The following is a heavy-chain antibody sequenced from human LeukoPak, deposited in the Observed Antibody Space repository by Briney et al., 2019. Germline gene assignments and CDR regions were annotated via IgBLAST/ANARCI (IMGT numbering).Heavy chain of an antibody. CDR2: MNPNSGNT. D-gene: IGHD3-9*01. CDR1: GYTFTSYD. V-gene: IGHV1-8*01. J-gene: IGHJ6*02. CDR3: ARTYYDILTHGMDV. Sequence: RASVKVSCKTSGYTFTSYDINWVRQATGQGLEWMGWMNPNSGNTGYAQEFQGRVTMTRNTSISTAYMELSSLRSEDTAVYYCARTYYDILTHGMDVWGQGTTVTVSS.